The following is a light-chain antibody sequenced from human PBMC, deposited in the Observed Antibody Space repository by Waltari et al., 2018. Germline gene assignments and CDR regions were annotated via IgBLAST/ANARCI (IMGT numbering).Light chain of an antibody. CDR1: QSVYSK. V-gene: IGKV3-15*01. J-gene: IGKJ2*01. CDR3: QQYNDWPPYT. Sequence: ETVMTQSPATLSVSTGERDTISCRASQSVYSKLAWYQQKPGQAPRLLIYGASTRATGIPARFSGSGSGTDFTLTISSLQSEDFAVYYCQQYNDWPPYTFGQGTKLEI. CDR2: GAS.